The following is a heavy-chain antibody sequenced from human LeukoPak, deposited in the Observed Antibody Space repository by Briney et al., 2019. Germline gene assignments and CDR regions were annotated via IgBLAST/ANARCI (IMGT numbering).Heavy chain of an antibody. J-gene: IGHJ4*02. CDR3: ASTFQGNFDY. CDR1: GYSIDSGYY. V-gene: IGHV4-59*01. Sequence: SETLSLTCAVSGYSIDSGYYWGWIRQPPGKGLEWIGYIYYSGSTKYNPSLKSRVTISVDTSKNQFSLKLSSVTAADTAVYYCASTFQGNFDYWGQGTLVTVSS. CDR2: IYYSGST. D-gene: IGHD2/OR15-2a*01.